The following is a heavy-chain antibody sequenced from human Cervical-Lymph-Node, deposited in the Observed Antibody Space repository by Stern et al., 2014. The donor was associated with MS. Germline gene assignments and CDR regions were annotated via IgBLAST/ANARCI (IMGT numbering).Heavy chain of an antibody. CDR1: GGTLNNYA. V-gene: IGHV1-69*04. CDR3: ARSPDLYDSSGYYFD. Sequence: QVQLVQSGAEVKKPGSSVKVSCKASGGTLNNYAVSWVRQAPGQGLEWIGKIIPFLGIANYAHKFQGRVTLTAAATTSYMEVSSLRSDVTAVYYCARSPDLYDSSGYYFDWGQGTLVTVSS. CDR2: IIPFLGIA. J-gene: IGHJ4*02. D-gene: IGHD3-22*01.